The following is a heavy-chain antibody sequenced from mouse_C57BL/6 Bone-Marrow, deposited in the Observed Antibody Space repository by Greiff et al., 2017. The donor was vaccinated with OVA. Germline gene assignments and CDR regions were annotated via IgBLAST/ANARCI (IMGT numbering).Heavy chain of an antibody. J-gene: IGHJ3*01. V-gene: IGHV1-59*01. CDR3: ERGLWLRRAWFAY. CDR2: IDPSDSYT. D-gene: IGHD2-2*01. CDR1: GYTFTSYW. Sequence: QVQLQQPGAELVRPGTSVKLSCKASGYTFTSYWMHWVKQRPGQGLEWIGVIDPSDSYTNYNQKFKGKATLTVDTSSSTAYMQLSSLTSEDSAVYDCERGLWLRRAWFAYWGQGTLVTVSA.